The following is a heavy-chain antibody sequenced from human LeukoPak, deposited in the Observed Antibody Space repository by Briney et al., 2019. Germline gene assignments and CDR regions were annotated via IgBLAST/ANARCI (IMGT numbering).Heavy chain of an antibody. CDR1: GFTFSSSG. D-gene: IGHD4-17*01. Sequence: SGGSLRLSCAASGFTFSSSGMHWVRQAPGKGLEWVAFIRYDGSNKYYADSVKGRFTISRDNSKNTLYLQMNSLRAEDTAVYYCAKESTHYGGGYFDYWGQGTLVTVSS. CDR3: AKESTHYGGGYFDY. V-gene: IGHV3-30*02. J-gene: IGHJ4*02. CDR2: IRYDGSNK.